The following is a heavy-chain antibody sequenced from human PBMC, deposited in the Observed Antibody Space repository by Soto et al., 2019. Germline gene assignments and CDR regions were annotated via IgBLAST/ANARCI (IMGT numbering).Heavy chain of an antibody. CDR1: GFTFSRYW. D-gene: IGHD2-15*01. V-gene: IGHV3-74*01. CDR3: AKETDIVVVVAATAYYYYYMDV. Sequence: PGGSLRLSCAAAGFTFSRYWMHWVRQVPGKGPMWLSRINSGGGSTYYADSVKGRFTISRDNSKNTLYLQMNSLRAEDTAVYYCAKETDIVVVVAATAYYYYYMDVWGKGTTVTVSS. CDR2: INSGGGST. J-gene: IGHJ6*03.